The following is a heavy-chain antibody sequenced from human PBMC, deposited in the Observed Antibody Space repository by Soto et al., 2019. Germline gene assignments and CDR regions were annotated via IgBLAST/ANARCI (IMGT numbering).Heavy chain of an antibody. J-gene: IGHJ3*02. CDR1: VFTFISYA. V-gene: IGHV3-23*01. D-gene: IGHD3-16*01. CDR2: ISGSGGNT. Sequence: QAGGSLRLSCASSVFTFISYAMSWVRQAPGKGLEWVSAISGSGGNTYYADSVKGRFTISRDNSKNTLYLQMNSLRAEDTAVYYCAKDPWGGADAFDIWGQGTMVTVSS. CDR3: AKDPWGGADAFDI.